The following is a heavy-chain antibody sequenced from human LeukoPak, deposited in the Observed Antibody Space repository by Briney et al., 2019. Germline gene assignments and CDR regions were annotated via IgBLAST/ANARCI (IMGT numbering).Heavy chain of an antibody. CDR3: ATATIITGGGSRLDY. Sequence: ASVKVSCKASGGTFSSYAISWVRQAPGQGLEWMGGIIPIFGTANYAQKFQGRVTITADESTSTAYMELSSLRSEDTVVYYCATATIITGGGSRLDYWGQGTLVTVSS. J-gene: IGHJ4*02. CDR1: GGTFSSYA. D-gene: IGHD1-20*01. V-gene: IGHV1-69*01. CDR2: IIPIFGTA.